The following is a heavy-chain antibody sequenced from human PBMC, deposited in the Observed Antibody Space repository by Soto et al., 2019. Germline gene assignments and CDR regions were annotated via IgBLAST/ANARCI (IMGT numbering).Heavy chain of an antibody. Sequence: SETLSLTCTVSGGSISSSSYYWGWIRQPPGKGLEWIGSIYYSGSTYYNPSLKSRVTISVDTSKNQFSLKLISVTAADTAVYYCARLIKFRFLEWSRRYYGMDVWGQGPRSPSP. CDR2: IYYSGST. V-gene: IGHV4-39*01. CDR1: GGSISSSSYY. D-gene: IGHD3-3*01. CDR3: ARLIKFRFLEWSRRYYGMDV. J-gene: IGHJ6*02.